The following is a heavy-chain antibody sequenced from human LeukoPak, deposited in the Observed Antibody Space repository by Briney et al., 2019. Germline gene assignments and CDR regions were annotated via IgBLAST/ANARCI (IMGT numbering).Heavy chain of an antibody. J-gene: IGHJ4*02. D-gene: IGHD4-11*01. V-gene: IGHV4-59*01. CDR3: ARDNPTVTVFDY. Sequence: SETLSLTCTVSGGSISSYYWSWIRQPPGKGLEWIGYIYYSGSTNYNPSLKSRVTISVDTSKNQFSLKLSSVTAADTAVYYCARDNPTVTVFDYWGQGTLVAVSS. CDR2: IYYSGST. CDR1: GGSISSYY.